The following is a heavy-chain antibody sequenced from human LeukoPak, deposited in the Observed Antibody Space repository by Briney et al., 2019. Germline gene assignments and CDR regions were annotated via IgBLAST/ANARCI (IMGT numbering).Heavy chain of an antibody. J-gene: IGHJ5*02. Sequence: ASVKVSCKASGYTFTSYAMHWVRQAPGQRLEWMGWINAGNGNTKYSQKFQGRVTITRDTSASTAYMELSSLRSEDTAMYYCARKYCSSTSCSWFDPWGQGTLVTVSS. CDR1: GYTFTSYA. CDR2: INAGNGNT. CDR3: ARKYCSSTSCSWFDP. D-gene: IGHD2-2*01. V-gene: IGHV1-3*01.